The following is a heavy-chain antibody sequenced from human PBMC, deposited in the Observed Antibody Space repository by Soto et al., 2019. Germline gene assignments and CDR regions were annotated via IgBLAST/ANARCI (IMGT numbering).Heavy chain of an antibody. CDR2: ICPGYSNI. CDR3: AXXHXXXXXXXXNPXXYYGMDV. D-gene: IGHD2-21*01. CDR1: GYIFTDHC. V-gene: IGHV5-51*01. Sequence: EVQVVQSGAEVKEPGESLKISCKGSGYIFTDHCIVWVRQMAGKGLEWVGIICPGYSNIIYSPSVQGQVTISADMSISTAYLQWSXLXAXXXAXXYCAXXHXXXXXXXXNPXXYYGMDVWGQGTTVTVSS. J-gene: IGHJ6*02.